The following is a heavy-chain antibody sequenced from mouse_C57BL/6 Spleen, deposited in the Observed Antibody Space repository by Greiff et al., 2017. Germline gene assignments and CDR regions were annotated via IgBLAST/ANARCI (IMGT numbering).Heavy chain of an antibody. CDR3: TRWDSRGFAY. V-gene: IGHV1-15*01. D-gene: IGHD4-1*01. Sequence: QVQLQQSGAELVRPGASVTLSCKASGYTFTDYEMHWVKQTPVHGLEWIGAIDPETGGTAYNQKFKGKAILTADKSSSTAYMELRSLTSEDSAVYYCTRWDSRGFAYWGQGTLVTVSA. CDR2: IDPETGGT. CDR1: GYTFTDYE. J-gene: IGHJ3*01.